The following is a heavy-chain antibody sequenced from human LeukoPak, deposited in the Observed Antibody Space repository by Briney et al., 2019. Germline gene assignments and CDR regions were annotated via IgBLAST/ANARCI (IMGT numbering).Heavy chain of an antibody. Sequence: GGSLRLSCAASGFTFSSYGIHWVRQAPGKGLEWVAVISFDGTIKYYADSVKGRFTSSRDNSKNTLYLQMNSLRVEDTAVYYCAREDSGCDFEYWGQGALVTVSS. CDR1: GFTFSSYG. CDR2: ISFDGTIK. J-gene: IGHJ4*02. V-gene: IGHV3-30*03. D-gene: IGHD5-12*01. CDR3: AREDSGCDFEY.